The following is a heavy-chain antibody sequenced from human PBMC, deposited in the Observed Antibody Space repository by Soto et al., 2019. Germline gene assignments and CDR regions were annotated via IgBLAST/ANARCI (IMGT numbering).Heavy chain of an antibody. CDR2: ISYSGDT. J-gene: IGHJ6*02. Sequence: PSETLSLTCTVSGGSISSGDSYWNWIRQPPGKGLEWIGYISYSGDTYYSPSLKSRLTISVDTSKNQFSLKLSSVTAADTAVYYCARDSDLWFRELSVRGGMDVWGQGTTITVSS. CDR1: GGSISSGDSY. D-gene: IGHD3-10*01. V-gene: IGHV4-30-4*01. CDR3: ARDSDLWFRELSVRGGMDV.